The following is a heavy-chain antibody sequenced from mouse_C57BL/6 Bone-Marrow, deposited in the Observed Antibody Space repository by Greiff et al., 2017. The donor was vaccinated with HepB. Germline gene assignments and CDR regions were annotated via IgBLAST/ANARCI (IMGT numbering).Heavy chain of an antibody. D-gene: IGHD2-3*01. CDR2: IWSDGST. J-gene: IGHJ4*01. CDR3: ARGGWLLPYYYAMDY. Sequence: VQVVESGPGLVAPSQSLSITCTVSGFSLTSYGLHWVRQPPGKGLEWLVVIWSDGSTTYNSALKSRLSISKDNSKSQVFLKMNSLQTDDTAMYYCARGGWLLPYYYAMDYWGQGTSVTVSS. CDR1: GFSLTSYG. V-gene: IGHV2-6*03.